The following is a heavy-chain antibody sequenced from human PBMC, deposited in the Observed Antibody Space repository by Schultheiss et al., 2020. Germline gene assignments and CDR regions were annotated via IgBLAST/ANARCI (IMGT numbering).Heavy chain of an antibody. CDR3: AHKAVAGQSFDY. CDR2: IYWDDNK. Sequence: SGPTLVKPTQTLTLTCTFSGFSHSTSGVGVGWIRQPPGKALEWLALIYWDDNKRYSPSLKSRLTITKDTSKNQVVLTMTNMDPVDTATYYCAHKAVAGQSFDYWGQGTLVTVSS. D-gene: IGHD6-19*01. CDR1: GFSHSTSGVG. V-gene: IGHV2-5*02. J-gene: IGHJ4*02.